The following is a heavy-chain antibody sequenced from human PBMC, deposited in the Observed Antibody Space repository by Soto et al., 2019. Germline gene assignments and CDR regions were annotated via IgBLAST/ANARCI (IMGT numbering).Heavy chain of an antibody. Sequence: ASVKVSCKVSGYTLTELSMHWVRQAPGQGLEWMGWIDPNSGGTNYAQKFQGWVTMTRDTSISTAYMELSRLRSDDTAVYYCARGSSSNTEADYWGQGTLVTVSS. J-gene: IGHJ4*02. D-gene: IGHD1-26*01. V-gene: IGHV1-2*04. CDR2: IDPNSGGT. CDR1: GYTLTELS. CDR3: ARGSSSNTEADY.